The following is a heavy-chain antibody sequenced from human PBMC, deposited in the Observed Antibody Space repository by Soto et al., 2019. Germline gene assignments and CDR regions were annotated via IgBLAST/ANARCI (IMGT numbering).Heavy chain of an antibody. Sequence: ASVKVSCKASGYTFTSYDINWVRQATGQGLEWMGWMNPNSGNTGYAQKFQGRVTMTRNTSISTAYMELSSLRSEDTAVYYCARENYDYIWGSSNYMDVWGKGTTVTVSS. D-gene: IGHD3-16*01. V-gene: IGHV1-8*01. CDR1: GYTFTSYD. CDR2: MNPNSGNT. CDR3: ARENYDYIWGSSNYMDV. J-gene: IGHJ6*03.